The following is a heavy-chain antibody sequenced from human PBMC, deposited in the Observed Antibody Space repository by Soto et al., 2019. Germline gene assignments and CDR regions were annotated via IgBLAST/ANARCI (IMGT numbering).Heavy chain of an antibody. Sequence: SETLSLTCTVSGDSLSSRGDYWTWIRQYPGKGLEWIGYMYNSGKTYYNPSLTSRLTISVDTSKNQFSLKLTSVTAADTAVYYCARDPGDGYNYDFWGQGTLVTVSS. CDR3: ARDPGDGYNYDF. CDR1: GDSLSSRGDY. D-gene: IGHD5-12*01. V-gene: IGHV4-31*03. CDR2: MYNSGKT. J-gene: IGHJ4*02.